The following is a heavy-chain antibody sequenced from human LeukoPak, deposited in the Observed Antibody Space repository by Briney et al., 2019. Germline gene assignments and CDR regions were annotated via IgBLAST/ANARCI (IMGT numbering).Heavy chain of an antibody. V-gene: IGHV1-2*02. Sequence: ASVKVSCKASGYTFTDYYIHWVRQAPGQGLEWMGWINPNTGATDYAQNFQGRVAMTRDTSISTAYMDLSRLRSDDTAVYYCARAAFYYDSSGHSPDFDYWGQGTLVTVSS. J-gene: IGHJ4*02. CDR1: GYTFTDYY. CDR3: ARAAFYYDSSGHSPDFDY. CDR2: INPNTGAT. D-gene: IGHD3-22*01.